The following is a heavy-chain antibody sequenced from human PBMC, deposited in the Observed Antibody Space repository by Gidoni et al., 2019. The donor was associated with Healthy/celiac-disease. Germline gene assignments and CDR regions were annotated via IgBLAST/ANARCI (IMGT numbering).Heavy chain of an antibody. Sequence: EVQLVESGGGLVQPGGSLRLSCAASGFTFSSYWMSWVRQAPGKGLEWVDNIKQDGSEKYYVDAVKGRFTISRDNAKNSLYLQMNSLRAEDTAVYYCASSGWYQRNWFDPWGQGTLVTVSS. V-gene: IGHV3-7*01. CDR2: IKQDGSEK. CDR3: ASSGWYQRNWFDP. D-gene: IGHD6-19*01. CDR1: GFTFSSYW. J-gene: IGHJ5*02.